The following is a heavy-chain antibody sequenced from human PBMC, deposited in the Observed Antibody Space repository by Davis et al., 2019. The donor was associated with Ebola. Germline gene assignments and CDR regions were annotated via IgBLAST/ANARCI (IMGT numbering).Heavy chain of an antibody. D-gene: IGHD6-19*01. CDR3: ARDEGYSSGWYVVGGDY. CDR1: GFTFSNYW. J-gene: IGHJ4*02. CDR2: IDSDGSAT. V-gene: IGHV3-74*01. Sequence: GESLKISCAASGFTFSNYWMHWVRQAPGKGLVWVSRIDSDGSATNYADSVKGRFTISRDNTKNTLYLQMNSLRAEDTAVYYCARDEGYSSGWYVVGGDYWGQGTLVTVSS.